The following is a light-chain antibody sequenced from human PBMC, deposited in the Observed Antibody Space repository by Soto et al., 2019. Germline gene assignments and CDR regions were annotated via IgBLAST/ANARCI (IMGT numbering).Light chain of an antibody. V-gene: IGKV4-1*01. J-gene: IGKJ1*01. CDR3: QQHHNWPPAWT. CDR1: QSVVYSSNNKNY. Sequence: DIVMTQCPDSLALSLGWISPTNCKCSQSVVYSSNNKNYLAWYQQQPGQPPKLLIYWASTLESGVPDPFSGSGSGTDFTLTISSLQSEDFAVYYCQQHHNWPPAWTFGQGTTVDIK. CDR2: WAS.